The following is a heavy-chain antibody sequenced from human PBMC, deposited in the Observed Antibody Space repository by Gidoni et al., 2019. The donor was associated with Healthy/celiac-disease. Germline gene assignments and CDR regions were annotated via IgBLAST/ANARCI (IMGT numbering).Heavy chain of an antibody. CDR1: GFTFSSYW. Sequence: EVQLVESGGGLVQPGGSLRLSCAASGFTFSSYWMSWVRQAPGKGLEWVANIKQDGSEKYYVDSVKGRFTISRDNAKNSLYLQMNSLRAEDTAVYYCARDIGSSWYRIDYWGQGTLVTVSS. D-gene: IGHD6-13*01. CDR3: ARDIGSSWYRIDY. CDR2: IKQDGSEK. J-gene: IGHJ4*02. V-gene: IGHV3-7*01.